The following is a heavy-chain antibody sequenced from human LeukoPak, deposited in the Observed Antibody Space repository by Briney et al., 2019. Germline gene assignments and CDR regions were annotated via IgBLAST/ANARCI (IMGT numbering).Heavy chain of an antibody. J-gene: IGHJ5*02. CDR3: ARASPSGSQPDNWFDP. V-gene: IGHV4-30-4*01. CDR1: GDSFGSGHYY. Sequence: SQTLSLTCTVSGDSFGSGHYYWSWIRQSPGKGLEWIGYIYYTGTTYYNPSLESRITISIDTSRNQFSLKLRSVTAADTAVYYCARASPSGSQPDNWFDPWGQGTLVTVSS. CDR2: IYYTGTT.